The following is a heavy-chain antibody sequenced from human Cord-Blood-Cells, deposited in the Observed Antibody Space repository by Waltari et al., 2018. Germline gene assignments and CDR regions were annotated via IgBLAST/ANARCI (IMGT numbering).Heavy chain of an antibody. Sequence: QVQLVPSGAEVKKPGASVKVSCKVSGYTLTALSMHWVRQAPGKGLEWMGGFDPEDGETIYAQKFQGRVTMTEDTSTDTAYMELSSLRSEDTAVYYCATALHYGSGSFDDYWGQGTLVTVSS. CDR2: FDPEDGET. CDR1: GYTLTALS. V-gene: IGHV1-24*01. D-gene: IGHD3-10*01. CDR3: ATALHYGSGSFDDY. J-gene: IGHJ4*02.